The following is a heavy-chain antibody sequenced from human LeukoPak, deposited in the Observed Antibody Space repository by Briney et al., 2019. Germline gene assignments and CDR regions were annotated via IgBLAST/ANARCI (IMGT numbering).Heavy chain of an antibody. J-gene: IGHJ4*02. CDR1: GFTFSDSW. CDR3: ARDSAGNDY. V-gene: IGHV3-7*01. CDR2: IKQDGSEK. Sequence: GGSLRLSCAASGFTFSDSWMSWVRQAPGKGLEWVANIKQDGSEKYYVDSVKGRFTISRDNAKNSLYLQMNSLRAEDTAMYYCARDSAGNDYWGQGTLVTVSS. D-gene: IGHD6-13*01.